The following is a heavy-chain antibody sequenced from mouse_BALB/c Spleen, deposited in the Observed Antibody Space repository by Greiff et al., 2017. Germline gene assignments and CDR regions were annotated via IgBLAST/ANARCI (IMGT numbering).Heavy chain of an antibody. Sequence: EVKLVESGGGLVKPGGSLKLSCAASGFTFSDYYMYWVRQTPEKRLEWVATISDGGSYTYYPDSVKGRFTISRDNAKNNLYLQMSSLKSEDTAMYYCARDQEIWFITTATAFAYWGQGTLVTVSA. V-gene: IGHV5-4*02. J-gene: IGHJ3*01. CDR2: ISDGGSYT. CDR3: ARDQEIWFITTATAFAY. CDR1: GFTFSDYY. D-gene: IGHD1-2*01.